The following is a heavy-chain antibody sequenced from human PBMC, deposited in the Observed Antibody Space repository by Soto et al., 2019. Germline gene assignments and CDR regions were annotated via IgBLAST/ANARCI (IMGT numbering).Heavy chain of an antibody. D-gene: IGHD4-17*01. V-gene: IGHV3-23*01. J-gene: IGHJ3*01. CDR3: TRDPNGDHIGAFAF. CDR1: QFIFSAYG. CDR2: IIGNGGT. Sequence: EVQVLESGGGLVQPGGSLRLSCTTSQFIFSAYGLTWLRQAPGERLEWVSSIIGNGGTAYADSVRGRFSISRDNSKNTLYLRMDSLRVEDTAVYYCTRDPNGDHIGAFAFWGQGIVVTVSS.